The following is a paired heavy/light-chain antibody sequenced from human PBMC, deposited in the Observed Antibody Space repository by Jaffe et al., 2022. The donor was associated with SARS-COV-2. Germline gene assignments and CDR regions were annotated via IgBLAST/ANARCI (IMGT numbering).Heavy chain of an antibody. J-gene: IGHJ4*02. CDR1: GFSFNSYA. V-gene: IGHV3-30*04. Sequence: QVQLVESGGGVVRPGRSLRLSCVVSGFSFNSYALHWVRQAPGKGLEWVAVISYDGINKNYGDSVKGRFTISRDNSESTLYLQMNNVRVEDTAVYYCAREGGVVTPSPWSFGPRRAYQLDFWGRGTLVTVSS. CDR3: AREGGVVTPSPWSFGPRRAYQLDF. CDR2: ISYDGINK. D-gene: IGHD3-16*01.
Light chain of an antibody. J-gene: IGKJ3*01. V-gene: IGKV1-12*01. CDR3: QQSHSVPVT. CDR2: AAS. CDR1: QDISTS. Sequence: DIHMTQSPSLVSASVGDRVSITCRASQDISTSLVWYQQKPGKAPKFLIYAASSLQSGVPSRFSGSGSGTDFTLTITNLQPEDFATYYCQQSHSVPVTFGPGTKVEIK.